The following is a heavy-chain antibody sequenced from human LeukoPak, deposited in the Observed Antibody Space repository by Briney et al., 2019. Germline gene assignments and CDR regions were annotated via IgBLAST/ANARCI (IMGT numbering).Heavy chain of an antibody. CDR2: ISGSGGNT. J-gene: IGHJ5*02. CDR3: AKDKYSSSWTRFDP. Sequence: GGSLRLSCAAPGFTFSSYAMSWVRQAPGKGLEWVSAISGSGGNTYYADSVKGRFTISRDDSKNTLYLQMDSLRAEDTAVYYCAKDKYSSSWTRFDPWGQGTLVTVSS. D-gene: IGHD6-13*01. CDR1: GFTFSSYA. V-gene: IGHV3-23*01.